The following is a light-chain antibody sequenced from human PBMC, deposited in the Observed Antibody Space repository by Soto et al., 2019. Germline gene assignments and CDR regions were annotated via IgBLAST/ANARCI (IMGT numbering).Light chain of an antibody. V-gene: IGLV2-14*01. CDR2: DVA. J-gene: IGLJ1*01. CDR1: SRDVGCYNY. Sequence: SALTQPASVSGSPGQSIATSRPGTSRDVGCYNYVSWYQQHPGKAPKLMLYDVAIRPSGVFDRFSGSKSGNTASLTISGLQAEDEADYYCTSYTTSSTYVFGTGTKVTVL. CDR3: TSYTTSSTYV.